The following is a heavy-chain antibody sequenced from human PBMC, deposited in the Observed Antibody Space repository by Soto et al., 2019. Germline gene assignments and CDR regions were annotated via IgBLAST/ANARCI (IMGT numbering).Heavy chain of an antibody. CDR3: ARAGVGSIAVAGTNPIDY. J-gene: IGHJ4*02. CDR2: ISAYNGNT. D-gene: IGHD6-19*01. Sequence: PVASVKVSCKASGYTFTSYGISWVRQAPGQGLEWMGWISAYNGNTNYAQKLQGRVTMTTDTSTSTAYMELRSLRSDDTAVYYCARAGVGSIAVAGTNPIDYWGQGTLVTVSS. CDR1: GYTFTSYG. V-gene: IGHV1-18*01.